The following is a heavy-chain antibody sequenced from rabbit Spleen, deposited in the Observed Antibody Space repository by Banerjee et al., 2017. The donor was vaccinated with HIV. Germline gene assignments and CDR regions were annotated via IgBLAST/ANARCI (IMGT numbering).Heavy chain of an antibody. D-gene: IGHD3-1*01. CDR2: IDTGTSNSA. CDR1: GFSLCNSYW. V-gene: IGHV1S40*01. Sequence: QSLEESGGDLVKPGASLTLTCTASGFSLCNSYWISWVRQATGKGLVWMAYIDTGTSNSAVYASWTKGRFTISKPSSTTVTLHMTSLTSADAAMYFCGRGGSLWGPGTLVTVS. J-gene: IGHJ4*01. CDR3: GRGGSL.